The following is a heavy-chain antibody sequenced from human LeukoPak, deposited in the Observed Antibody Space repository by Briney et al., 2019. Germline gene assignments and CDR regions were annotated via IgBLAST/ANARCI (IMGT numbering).Heavy chain of an antibody. D-gene: IGHD6-13*01. CDR1: GYTFTSYA. J-gene: IGHJ5*02. Sequence: ASVKVSCQASGYTFTSYAMHWVRQAPGQRLEWMGWINAGNGNTKYSQKFQGRVTITRDTSASTAYMDLSSLRSEDTAVYYCARDRSSWSEYNWFDPWGQGTLVTVSS. CDR2: INAGNGNT. CDR3: ARDRSSWSEYNWFDP. V-gene: IGHV1-3*01.